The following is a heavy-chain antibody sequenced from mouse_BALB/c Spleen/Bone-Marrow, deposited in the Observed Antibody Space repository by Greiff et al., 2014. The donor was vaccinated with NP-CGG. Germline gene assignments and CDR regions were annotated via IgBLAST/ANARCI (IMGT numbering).Heavy chain of an antibody. J-gene: IGHJ3*01. Sequence: QVQLQQSGAEFVKPGASVKLSCKASGYTFTSYWMHWVKQRPGQGLEWIGEIDPSDSYTNYNQKFKGKATLTVDKSSSTAYMQLSSLTSEDSAVYYCARREIGPSWFTYWGQGTLVTVSA. CDR1: GYTFTSYW. CDR3: ARREIGPSWFTY. V-gene: IGHV1-69*02. CDR2: IDPSDSYT. D-gene: IGHD3-1*01.